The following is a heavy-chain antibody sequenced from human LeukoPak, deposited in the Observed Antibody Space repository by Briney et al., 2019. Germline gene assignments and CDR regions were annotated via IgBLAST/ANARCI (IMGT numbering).Heavy chain of an antibody. J-gene: IGHJ3*02. CDR2: ISGSGGRT. Sequence: GGSLRLSCAASGFTFSSYGMSWVRQAPGKGLEWVSVISGSGGRTYYADSVKGRFTISRDNAKNTLYLQMNSLRAEDTAVYYGTPAWDTALAYVALDIWGQGTRVTVFS. CDR3: TPAWDTALAYVALDI. V-gene: IGHV3-23*01. D-gene: IGHD5-18*01. CDR1: GFTFSSYG.